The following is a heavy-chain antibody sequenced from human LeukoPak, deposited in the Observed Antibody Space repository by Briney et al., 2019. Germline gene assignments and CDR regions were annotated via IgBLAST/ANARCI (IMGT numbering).Heavy chain of an antibody. CDR2: IKSDGST. D-gene: IGHD1-14*01. CDR1: GFTFSRYW. V-gene: IGHV3-74*01. Sequence: GGSLRLSCAASGFTFSRYWMHWVRQAPGKGLVWVSRIKSDGSTNYADSVKGRFTVSRDNTKNTMYLQMNSLRAEDTAVYYCTRDRTVITLFDYWGQGSLVTVSS. J-gene: IGHJ4*02. CDR3: TRDRTVITLFDY.